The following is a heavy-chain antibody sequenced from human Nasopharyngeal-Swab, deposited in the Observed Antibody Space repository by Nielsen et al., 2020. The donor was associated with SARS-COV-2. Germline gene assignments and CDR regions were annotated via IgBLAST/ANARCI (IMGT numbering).Heavy chain of an antibody. Sequence: SETLSLTCTVSGGSISSSSYYWGWIRQPPGKGLEWIGSIYYSGSTYYNPSLKSRVTISVDTSKNQFSLKLSSVTAADTAVYYCARHQEFTIFGVVIGGAFDIWGQGTMVTVSS. V-gene: IGHV4-39*01. CDR1: GGSISSSSYY. D-gene: IGHD3-3*01. J-gene: IGHJ3*02. CDR3: ARHQEFTIFGVVIGGAFDI. CDR2: IYYSGST.